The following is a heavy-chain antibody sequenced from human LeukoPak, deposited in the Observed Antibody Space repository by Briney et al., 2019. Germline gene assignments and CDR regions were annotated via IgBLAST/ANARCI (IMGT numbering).Heavy chain of an antibody. V-gene: IGHV4-30-4*01. CDR2: ICYSGST. CDR3: ARDFHCSSTSCYYRWYFDL. Sequence: SETLSLTCTVSGGSISSGDYYWSWIRQPPGKGLEWIGYICYSGSTYYNPSLKSRVTISVDTSKNQFSLKLSSVTAADTAVYYCARDFHCSSTSCYYRWYFDLWGRGTLVTVSS. J-gene: IGHJ2*01. D-gene: IGHD2-2*01. CDR1: GGSISSGDYY.